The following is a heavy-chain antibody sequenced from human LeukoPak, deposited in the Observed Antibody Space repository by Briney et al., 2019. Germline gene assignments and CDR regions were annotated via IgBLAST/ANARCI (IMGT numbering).Heavy chain of an antibody. Sequence: PGGSLRLSCAASGFTFSSYAMSWVRQAPGKGLEWVSYISSSSSTIYYADSVKGRFTISRDNAKNSLYLQMNSLRDEDTAVYYCARRESHCSGGSCYLTYFDYWGQGTLVTVSS. CDR1: GFTFSSYA. CDR3: ARRESHCSGGSCYLTYFDY. CDR2: ISSSSSTI. V-gene: IGHV3-48*02. D-gene: IGHD2-15*01. J-gene: IGHJ4*02.